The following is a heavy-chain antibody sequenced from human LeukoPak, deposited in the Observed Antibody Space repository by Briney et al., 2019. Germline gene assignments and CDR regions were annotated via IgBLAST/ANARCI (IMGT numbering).Heavy chain of an antibody. D-gene: IGHD5-18*01. CDR3: ASQRGYSYAYYDY. CDR1: GGSISSSSYY. CDR2: IYYSGST. V-gene: IGHV4-39*01. Sequence: PSETLSLTCTVSGGSISSSSYYWGWIRQPPGKGLEWIGSIYYSGSTYYNPSLKSRVTISVDTSKNQFSLKLSSVTAADTAVYYCASQRGYSYAYYDYWGQGTLVTVSS. J-gene: IGHJ4*02.